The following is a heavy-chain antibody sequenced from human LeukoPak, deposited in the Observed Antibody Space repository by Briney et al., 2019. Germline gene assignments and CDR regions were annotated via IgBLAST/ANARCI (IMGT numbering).Heavy chain of an antibody. D-gene: IGHD4-11*01. J-gene: IGHJ4*02. CDR3: AKGTATRDYYFDY. CDR2: IWYGGSNK. CDR1: GFTFSSYG. V-gene: IGHV3-30*18. Sequence: GRSLRLSCAASGFTFSSYGMHWVRQAPGKGLEWVAVIWYGGSNKYYADSVKGRFTISRDNSKNTLYLQMNSLRAEDTAVYYCAKGTATRDYYFDYWGQGTLVTVSS.